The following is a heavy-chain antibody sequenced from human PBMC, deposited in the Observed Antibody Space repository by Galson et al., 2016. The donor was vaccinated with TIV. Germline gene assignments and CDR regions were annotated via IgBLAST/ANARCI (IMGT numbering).Heavy chain of an antibody. D-gene: IGHD2-15*01. V-gene: IGHV3-7*03. CDR3: ARDRIGWLDY. CDR2: IKQDGSER. CDR1: KFTFSSFW. Sequence: SLRLSCAASKFTFSSFWMTWVRQAPGMGLEWVANIKQDGSERHYIDSVSGRFTISRDNAKNVLYLQMNSLKVEDTAVYYCARDRIGWLDYWGQGSLVTVSP. J-gene: IGHJ4*02.